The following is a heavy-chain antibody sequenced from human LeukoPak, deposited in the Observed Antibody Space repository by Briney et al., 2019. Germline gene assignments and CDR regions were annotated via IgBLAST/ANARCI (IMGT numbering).Heavy chain of an antibody. D-gene: IGHD6-6*01. J-gene: IGHJ3*01. CDR2: ISSSGENI. CDR3: ARDNPGSSFAFDL. Sequence: GGSLRLSCAASGFTLSDNYMTWTRQAPGKVLEWVSHISSSGENIFYADSLKGRFTISRDSAKNSLYLQMNSLRVEDTAMYYCARDNPGSSFAFDLWGQGTMVTVSS. CDR1: GFTLSDNY. V-gene: IGHV3-11*04.